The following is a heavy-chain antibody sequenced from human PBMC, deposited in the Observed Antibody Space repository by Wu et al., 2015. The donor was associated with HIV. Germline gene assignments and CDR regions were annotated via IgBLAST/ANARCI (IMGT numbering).Heavy chain of an antibody. CDR2: INPNSGGT. CDR1: GYTFTGYY. D-gene: IGHD2-2*01. Sequence: QVQLVQSGAEVKKPGASVKVSCKASGYTFTGYYMHWVRQAPGQGLEWMGWINPNSGGTNYAQKFQGRVTMTRDTSISTAYMELSRLRSDDTAVYYCARETIIIVVVPAAPKAVLRFLELVIQILWGQGTLVTVSS. V-gene: IGHV1-2*02. J-gene: IGHJ4*02. CDR3: ARETIIIVVVPAAPKAVLRFLELVIQIL.